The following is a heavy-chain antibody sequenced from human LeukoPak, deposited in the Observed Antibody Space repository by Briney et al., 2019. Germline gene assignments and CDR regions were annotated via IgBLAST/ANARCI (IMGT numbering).Heavy chain of an antibody. V-gene: IGHV1-69*13. CDR1: GGTFSSYA. D-gene: IGHD4-17*01. CDR3: ARAPRYGDYAPDY. J-gene: IGHJ4*02. CDR2: IIPIFGTA. Sequence: APVKVSCKASGGTFSSYAISWVRQAPGQGLEWMGGIIPIFGTANYAQKFQGRVTITADESTSTAYMELSSLRSEDTAVYYCARAPRYGDYAPDYWGQGTLVTVSS.